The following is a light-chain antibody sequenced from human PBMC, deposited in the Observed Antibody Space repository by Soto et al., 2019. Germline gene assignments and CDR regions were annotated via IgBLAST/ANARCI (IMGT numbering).Light chain of an antibody. V-gene: IGKV3-11*01. CDR2: DAF. J-gene: IGKJ5*01. CDR1: QSISNY. Sequence: DIVLTQSPATLSLSPGEGATLSCRASQSISNYLAWYQQKPGQAPRLLIYDAFNRATGIPARFSGSGSGTDFTLTISSLEPEDFAVYYCQQRSSWPQITFGQGTRLEIK. CDR3: QQRSSWPQIT.